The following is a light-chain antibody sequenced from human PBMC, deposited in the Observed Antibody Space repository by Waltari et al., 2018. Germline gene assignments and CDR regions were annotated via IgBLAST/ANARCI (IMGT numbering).Light chain of an antibody. CDR2: AAS. V-gene: IGKV1D-12*01. J-gene: IGKJ4*01. CDR1: QGISSW. Sequence: DIQMTQPPYSVSASVGDRVIITCRASQGISSWLAWYQQKRGKAPRLLIYAASSLHSGVPARFTVSGSGTDFTLTISSLQPQDFATYLCQQTNTFPPTSGGGTKVEIK. CDR3: QQTNTFPPT.